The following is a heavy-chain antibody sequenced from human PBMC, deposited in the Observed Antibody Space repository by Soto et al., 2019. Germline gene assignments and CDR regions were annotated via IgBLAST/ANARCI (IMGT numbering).Heavy chain of an antibody. D-gene: IGHD1-1*01. CDR1: GDSIRSSSY. CDR2: IYSTGNT. V-gene: IGHV4-38-2*02. J-gene: IGHJ4*02. CDR3: ARHLSTTIAPLPFDY. Sequence: PSETLSLTCTVSGDSIRSSSYWGWIRQPPGKGLEWIGSIYSTGNTYYNPSLNSQVTISVDTSKNQFSLNVFSVTAADTAVYYCARHLSTTIAPLPFDYWGQGTLVTVSS.